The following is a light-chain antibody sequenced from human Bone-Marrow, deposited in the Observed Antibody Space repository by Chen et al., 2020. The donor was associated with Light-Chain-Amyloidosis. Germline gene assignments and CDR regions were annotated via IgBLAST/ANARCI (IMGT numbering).Light chain of an antibody. V-gene: IGKV1-8*01. CDR2: AAS. J-gene: IGKJ4*01. CDR1: QGISSY. CDR3: QQYYSYPRT. Sequence: AIRMTQSPSSFSASTGDRVTITCRASQGISSYLAWYQQKPGKAPKLLIYAASTLQSGVPSRFSRSGSVTEFTLTISCLQSKECATYYCQQYYSYPRTFGGGTKVEIK.